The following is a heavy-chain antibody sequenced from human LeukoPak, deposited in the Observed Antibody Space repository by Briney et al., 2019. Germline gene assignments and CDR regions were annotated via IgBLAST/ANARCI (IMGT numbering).Heavy chain of an antibody. D-gene: IGHD1-26*01. CDR3: ARESGSYTPKYDS. CDR2: ISYDGSNK. J-gene: IGHJ4*02. V-gene: IGHV3-30*14. CDR1: GFTFSSYA. Sequence: GRSLRLSCAASGFTFSSYAMHWVRQAPGRGLEWVAVISYDGSNKYYADSVKGRFTISRDNSKNSLYLQMNSLRAEDTAVYYCARESGSYTPKYDSWGQGTLVTVSS.